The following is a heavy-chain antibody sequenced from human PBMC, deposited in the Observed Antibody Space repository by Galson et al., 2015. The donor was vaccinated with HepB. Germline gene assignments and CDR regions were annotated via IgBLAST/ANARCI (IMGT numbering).Heavy chain of an antibody. CDR2: INTNTGNP. V-gene: IGHV7-4-1*02. Sequence: SVKVSCKASGYTFTSYAMNWVRQAPGQGLEWMGWINTNTGNPTYAQGFTGRFVFSLDTSVSTAYLQISSLKAEDTAVYYCARSPKGSGYTYYYYYYGMDVWGQGTTVTVSS. D-gene: IGHD5-12*01. J-gene: IGHJ6*02. CDR1: GYTFTSYA. CDR3: ARSPKGSGYTYYYYYYGMDV.